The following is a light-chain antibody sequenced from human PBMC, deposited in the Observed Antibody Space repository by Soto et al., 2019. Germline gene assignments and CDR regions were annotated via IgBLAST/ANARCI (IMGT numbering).Light chain of an antibody. CDR2: SAS. CDR1: QSVSIN. CDR3: QQYNSWLWT. Sequence: EIVMTQSPATLSVSPGERATLSCRASQSVSINLAWYQQKPGQPPRLLIYSASIRATGIPARFSGSGSGTEFTLIISSLQSEDSAVYYCQQYNSWLWTFGQGTKVDIK. V-gene: IGKV3-15*01. J-gene: IGKJ1*01.